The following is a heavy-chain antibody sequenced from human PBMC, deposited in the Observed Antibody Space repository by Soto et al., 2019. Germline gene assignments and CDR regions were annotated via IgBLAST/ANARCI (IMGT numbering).Heavy chain of an antibody. V-gene: IGHV4-30-2*01. Sequence: QLQLQESGSGLVKPSQTLSLTCAVSGGSISSGGYSWSWIRQPPGKGLEWIGYIYHSGSTYYNPSLKSRVTKSVDRSKTQFSLRLSSVTAADTAVYYCAGGIAARPLGYWGQGTLVTVSS. J-gene: IGHJ4*02. CDR2: IYHSGST. D-gene: IGHD6-6*01. CDR3: AGGIAARPLGY. CDR1: GGSISSGGYS.